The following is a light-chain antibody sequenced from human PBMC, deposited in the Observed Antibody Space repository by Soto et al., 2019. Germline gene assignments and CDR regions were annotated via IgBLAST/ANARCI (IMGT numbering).Light chain of an antibody. Sequence: QAVVTQPPSASGTPGQRVTISCSGSSSNIGSNTVNWYQQLPGTAPKLLIYSHNQRPSGVPDRCSGSKSGTSASLAISGLQSEDEADYYCAAWEDSLNGVVFGGGTKVTVL. CDR3: AAWEDSLNGVV. J-gene: IGLJ2*01. CDR2: SHN. CDR1: SSNIGSNT. V-gene: IGLV1-44*01.